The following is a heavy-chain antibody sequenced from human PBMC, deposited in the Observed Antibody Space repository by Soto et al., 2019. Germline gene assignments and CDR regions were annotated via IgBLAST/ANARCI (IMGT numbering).Heavy chain of an antibody. CDR2: ISYDGSNK. V-gene: IGHV3-30-3*01. Sequence: QVQLVESGGGVVQPGRSLRLSCAASGFTFSSYAMHWVRQAPGKGLEWVAVISYDGSNKYYADSVKGRFTISRDNSKNTLHLQMNSLRAEDTAVYYCARGPNPGGMDVWGQGTTVTVSS. CDR3: ARGPNPGGMDV. J-gene: IGHJ6*02. CDR1: GFTFSSYA.